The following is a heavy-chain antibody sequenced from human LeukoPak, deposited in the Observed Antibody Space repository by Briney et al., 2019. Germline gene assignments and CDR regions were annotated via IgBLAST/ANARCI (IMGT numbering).Heavy chain of an antibody. CDR1: GFTLSSYS. D-gene: IGHD3-22*01. V-gene: IGHV3-33*08. Sequence: PGGSLRLSCEASGFTLSSYSMNWVRQAPGKGLEWVAVIWYDGTNKYYADSVKGRFTISRDSSKNTLYLQMNSLRAEDTAIYYCARAAYDNSGYLTLWGQGTLVTVSS. CDR3: ARAAYDNSGYLTL. CDR2: IWYDGTNK. J-gene: IGHJ4*02.